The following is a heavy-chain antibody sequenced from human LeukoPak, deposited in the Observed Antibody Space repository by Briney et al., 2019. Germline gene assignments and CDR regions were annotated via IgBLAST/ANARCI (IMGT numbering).Heavy chain of an antibody. CDR2: MYHSGDT. D-gene: IGHD6-19*01. Sequence: SETLSLTCTVSGYSVSSGYYWGWIRQPPGKGLEWIGSMYHSGDTNYNPSLKSRVTISVDTSKNQFSLKLSSVTAADTAVYYCAGNIAVAGNYYYGMDVWGQGTTVTVSS. CDR3: AGNIAVAGNYYYGMDV. V-gene: IGHV4-38-2*02. J-gene: IGHJ6*02. CDR1: GYSVSSGYY.